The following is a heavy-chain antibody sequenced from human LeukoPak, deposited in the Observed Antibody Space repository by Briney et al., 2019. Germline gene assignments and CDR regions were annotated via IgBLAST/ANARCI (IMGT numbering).Heavy chain of an antibody. CDR1: GFTFNTYN. CDR3: AREFSTWFDL. V-gene: IGHV3-21*01. J-gene: IGHJ5*02. Sequence: GGSLRLSCGASGFTFNTYNMNWVRQAPGKGLEWVSSISRSSSYIYYADSVKGRFTISRDNTKNSLYLQMSSLRAEDTAVYYCAREFSTWFDLWGQGTLVTVSS. D-gene: IGHD3-3*01. CDR2: ISRSSSYI.